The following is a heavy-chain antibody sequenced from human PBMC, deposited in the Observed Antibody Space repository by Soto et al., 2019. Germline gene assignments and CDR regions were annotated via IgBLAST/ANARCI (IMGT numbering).Heavy chain of an antibody. CDR2: IRSRSIDM. CDR3: VRESYPAKAFDI. V-gene: IGHV3-21*01. J-gene: IGHJ3*02. CDR1: GFTFSKYN. Sequence: EVQLVESGGGLVKPGESLRLSCAASGFTFSKYNINWVRQAPGKGLEWVSSIRSRSIDMYYADSVKGRFTISRDDAKNSLSLQMNGLRAEDTAVYFCVRESYPAKAFDIWGQGTMVTVSS. D-gene: IGHD2-2*01.